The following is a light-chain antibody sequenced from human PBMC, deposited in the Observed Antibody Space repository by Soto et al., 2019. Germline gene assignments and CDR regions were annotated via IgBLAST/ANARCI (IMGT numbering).Light chain of an antibody. CDR3: SSYAGSSTYV. CDR2: EGS. Sequence: QSALTQPASVSGSPGQSITISCTGTSSDVGSYNLVSWYQQHPGKAPKLMIYEGSKRPSGVSNRFSGSKSGNTASLTIYGLQAEDEYDYYCSSYAGSSTYVFGSGTKLTVL. CDR1: SSDVGSYNL. J-gene: IGLJ1*01. V-gene: IGLV2-23*01.